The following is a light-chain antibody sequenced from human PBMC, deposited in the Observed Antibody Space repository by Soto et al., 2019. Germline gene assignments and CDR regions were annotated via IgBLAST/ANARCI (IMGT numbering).Light chain of an antibody. V-gene: IGLV2-8*01. Sequence: QSALTQPPSASGSPGQSVTISCTGTSSDVGGYNYVSWYQQHPGKAPKLMIYAVSKRPSGVPDRLSGSKSGNTASLTVSGLQAEDEAYYYCSSYAGSLVVFGGGTKVTVL. J-gene: IGLJ2*01. CDR3: SSYAGSLVV. CDR1: SSDVGGYNY. CDR2: AVS.